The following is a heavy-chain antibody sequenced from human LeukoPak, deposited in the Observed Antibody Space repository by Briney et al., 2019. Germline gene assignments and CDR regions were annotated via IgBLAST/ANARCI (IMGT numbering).Heavy chain of an antibody. CDR1: GFTFSGYR. CDR2: ISSSSSYI. Sequence: PGGSLRLSCAASGFTFSGYRMNWVRQAPGKGLEWVSSISSSSSYIYYADSVKGRFTISGDNANNSLYLQMNSLRAEDTAVYYCAKDKMIQLWTFDYWGQGTLVTVSS. V-gene: IGHV3-21*04. D-gene: IGHD5-18*01. J-gene: IGHJ4*02. CDR3: AKDKMIQLWTFDY.